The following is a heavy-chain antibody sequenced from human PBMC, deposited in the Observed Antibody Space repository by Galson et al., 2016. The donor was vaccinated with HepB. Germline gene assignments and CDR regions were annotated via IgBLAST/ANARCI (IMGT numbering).Heavy chain of an antibody. CDR3: ARSGQGTGLNPLYYAIDV. Sequence: SVKVSCKASGGTFSTYAINWVRQAPGHGLEWMGGFIPISDTIHYAQNFQGRVKITADGSATTAYMDLSSLRSEDTAVYYCARSGQGTGLNPLYYAIDVWGQGTAVTVSS. V-gene: IGHV1-69*13. J-gene: IGHJ6*02. D-gene: IGHD1-14*01. CDR2: FIPISDTI. CDR1: GGTFSTYA.